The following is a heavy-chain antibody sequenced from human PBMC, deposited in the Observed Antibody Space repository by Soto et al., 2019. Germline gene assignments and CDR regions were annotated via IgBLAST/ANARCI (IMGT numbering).Heavy chain of an antibody. CDR2: ISDSSSTI. CDR1: GFTFNSHT. D-gene: IGHD1-26*01. V-gene: IGHV3-48*04. J-gene: IGHJ4*02. CDR3: VREVGASGY. Sequence: EVQLVESGGGLVQPGGSLRLSCVASGFTFNSHTMNWVRQAPGKGLEWLSYISDSSSTIYYADSVKGRFTSSRDNAKNSLYLQMNSLRADDTAVYYCVREVGASGYWGQGTLVTVSS.